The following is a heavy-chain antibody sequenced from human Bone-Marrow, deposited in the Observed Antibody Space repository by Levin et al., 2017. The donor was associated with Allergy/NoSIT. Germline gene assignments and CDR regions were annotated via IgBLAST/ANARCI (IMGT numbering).Heavy chain of an antibody. CDR2: IYYSGST. J-gene: IGHJ3*02. CDR3: ASYYGDREDGAFDI. CDR1: GGSISSGGYY. D-gene: IGHD4-17*01. Sequence: NPSETLSLTCTVSGGSISSGGYYWSWIRQHPGKGLEWIGYIYYSGSTYYNPSLKSRVTISVDTSKNQFSLKLSSVTAADTAVYYCASYYGDREDGAFDIWGQGTMVTVSS. V-gene: IGHV4-31*03.